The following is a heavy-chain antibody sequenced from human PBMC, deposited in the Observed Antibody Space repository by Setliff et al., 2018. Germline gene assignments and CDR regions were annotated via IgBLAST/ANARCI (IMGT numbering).Heavy chain of an antibody. J-gene: IGHJ4*02. V-gene: IGHV1-3*01. CDR2: IHAGSSNT. CDR3: ARMSTSGPHYDY. CDR1: GYSFSSNA. D-gene: IGHD2-8*02. Sequence: GASVKVSCKASGYSFSSNAFHWVRQAPGQTLEWMGWIHAGSSNTLYSQRFQDRITISRDTSATTVHMELSSLRSDDTAVYYCARMSTSGPHYDYWGQGTPVTSPQ.